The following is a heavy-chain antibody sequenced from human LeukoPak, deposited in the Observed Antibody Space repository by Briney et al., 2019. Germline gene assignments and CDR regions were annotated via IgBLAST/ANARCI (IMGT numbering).Heavy chain of an antibody. CDR3: ARDDNWGFDY. Sequence: GGSLRLSCAASGFTFSSYNMNWVRQAPGKGLEWVSYISTSGSGIYYAGSVKGRFTISRDNAKNSLYLQMNSLRAEDTAFYYCARDDNWGFDYWGQGALVTVSS. V-gene: IGHV3-21*05. J-gene: IGHJ4*02. CDR1: GFTFSSYN. D-gene: IGHD7-27*01. CDR2: ISTSGSGI.